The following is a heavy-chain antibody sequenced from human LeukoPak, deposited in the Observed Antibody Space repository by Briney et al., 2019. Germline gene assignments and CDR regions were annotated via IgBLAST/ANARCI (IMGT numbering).Heavy chain of an antibody. Sequence: SETLSLTCTVSGGSISSYYWSWLRQHPGKGLECIGYIYYSGSTYYNPSLKSRVTISVDTSKNQFSLNLRSVTAADTAVYYCARDSSTWWFDYWGQGTLVTVSS. V-gene: IGHV4-59*06. D-gene: IGHD6-13*01. CDR1: GGSISSYY. CDR2: IYYSGST. J-gene: IGHJ4*02. CDR3: ARDSSTWWFDY.